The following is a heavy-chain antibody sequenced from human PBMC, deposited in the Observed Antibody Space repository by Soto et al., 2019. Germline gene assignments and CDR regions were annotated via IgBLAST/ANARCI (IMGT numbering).Heavy chain of an antibody. V-gene: IGHV1-2*02. CDR3: ARVTLKAGNWFDP. CDR2: INPNSRGT. CDR1: GYTFTDYF. J-gene: IGHJ5*02. Sequence: ASVKVSGEASGYTFTDYFIHWVRQAPGQGFEWMGWINPNSRGTNYAQKFQGRVTMTRDTSNSTAYMELRGLTSDDTAVYYCARVTLKAGNWFDPWGQGTLVTVS.